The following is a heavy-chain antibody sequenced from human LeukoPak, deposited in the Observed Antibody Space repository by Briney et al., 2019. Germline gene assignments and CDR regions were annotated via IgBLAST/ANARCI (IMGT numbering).Heavy chain of an antibody. CDR1: EFIFCDHA. D-gene: IGHD2-15*01. CDR3: TTGIKTADH. J-gene: IGHJ4*02. CDR2: IRTNGGTA. Sequence: GRSLRLSCTASEFIFCDHAMSWVRQAPGKGLEWVGSIRTNGGTAEYAASVKGRFTISRDDSKSIAYLQMNSLKTEDTAVYYCTTGIKTADHWGQGTLVTVSS. V-gene: IGHV3-49*04.